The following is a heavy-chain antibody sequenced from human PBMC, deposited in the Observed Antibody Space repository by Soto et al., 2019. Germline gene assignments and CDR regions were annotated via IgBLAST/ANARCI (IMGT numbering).Heavy chain of an antibody. J-gene: IGHJ5*02. V-gene: IGHV3-30*18. D-gene: IGHD6-13*01. CDR1: GFTFSGYG. Sequence: GGSLRLSCAASGFTFSGYGMHWVRQAPGKGLEWVAVISYDGSNKYYADSVKGRFTISRDNSKNTLYLQMNSLRAEDTAVYYCAKDPTAAGTDWFDPWGQGTLVTVSS. CDR3: AKDPTAAGTDWFDP. CDR2: ISYDGSNK.